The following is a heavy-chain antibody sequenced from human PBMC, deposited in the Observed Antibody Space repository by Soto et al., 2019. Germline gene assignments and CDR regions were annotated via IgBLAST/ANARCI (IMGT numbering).Heavy chain of an antibody. CDR1: GFTFSSHA. CDR3: AKDKMEQWLVGGYYDY. Sequence: EVQLLESGGGLVQPGGSLRLSCAASGFTFSSHAMSWVRQAPGKGLEWVSSTIDSGGRSYHADSMRGRFTISRDNSKNTLYLQMNSLRADDTAIYYCAKDKMEQWLVGGYYDYWGQGALVTVSS. J-gene: IGHJ4*02. CDR2: TIDSGGRS. D-gene: IGHD6-19*01. V-gene: IGHV3-23*01.